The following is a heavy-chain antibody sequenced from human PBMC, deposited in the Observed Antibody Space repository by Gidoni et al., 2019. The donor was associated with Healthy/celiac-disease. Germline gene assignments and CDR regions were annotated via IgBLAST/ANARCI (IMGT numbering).Heavy chain of an antibody. D-gene: IGHD1-7*01. J-gene: IGHJ4*02. CDR3: ARGGGREGLELRVGGVHFDY. CDR2: INHSGST. Sequence: QVQLQQWGAGLLKPSETLSLTCAVYGGSFSGYYWSWIRQPPGKGLEWIGEINHSGSTNYNPSLKSRVTISVDTSKNQFSLKLSSVTAADTAVYYCARGGGREGLELRVGGVHFDYWGQGTLVTVSS. V-gene: IGHV4-34*01. CDR1: GGSFSGYY.